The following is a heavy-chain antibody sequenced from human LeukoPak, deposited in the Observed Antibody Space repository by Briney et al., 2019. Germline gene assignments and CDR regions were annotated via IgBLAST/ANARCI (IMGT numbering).Heavy chain of an antibody. CDR3: AISDYYDSSGYWSYDAFDI. V-gene: IGHV1-69*01. CDR2: IIPIFGTA. D-gene: IGHD3-22*01. J-gene: IGHJ3*02. Sequence: SVKVSCKASGGTFSSYAISWVRQAPGQGLEWMGGIIPIFGTANYAQKFQGRVTITADESTSTACMELRSLRSEDTAVYYSAISDYYDSSGYWSYDAFDIWGQGTMVTVSS. CDR1: GGTFSSYA.